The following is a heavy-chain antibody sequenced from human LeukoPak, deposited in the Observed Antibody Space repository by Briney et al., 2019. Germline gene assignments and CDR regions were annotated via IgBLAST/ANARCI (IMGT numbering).Heavy chain of an antibody. V-gene: IGHV1-69*06. CDR3: ARGEQLRYFDSSLDYYYYYGMDV. J-gene: IGHJ6*04. D-gene: IGHD3-9*01. CDR2: IIPIFGTA. Sequence: ASVKVSCKASGGTFSNYAISWVRQAPGQVLEWMGGIIPIFGTANYAQKFQGRVTITADKSTSTAYMELSSLRSEDTAVYYCARGEQLRYFDSSLDYYYYYGMDVWGKGTTVTVSS. CDR1: GGTFSNYA.